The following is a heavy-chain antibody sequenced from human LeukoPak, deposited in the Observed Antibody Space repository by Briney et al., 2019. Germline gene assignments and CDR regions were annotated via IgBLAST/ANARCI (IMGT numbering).Heavy chain of an antibody. V-gene: IGHV4-4*02. CDR3: AIGCCSGGSCHPGPRADAFDI. D-gene: IGHD2-15*01. J-gene: IGHJ3*02. CDR1: GGSISSSNW. CDR2: IYHSGST. Sequence: PSETLSLTCAVSGGSISSSNWWSWVRQPPGKGLEWIGEIYHSGSTNYNPSLKSRVTISVDKSKNQFSLKLSSVTAADTAVYYCAIGCCSGGSCHPGPRADAFDIWGQGTMVTVSS.